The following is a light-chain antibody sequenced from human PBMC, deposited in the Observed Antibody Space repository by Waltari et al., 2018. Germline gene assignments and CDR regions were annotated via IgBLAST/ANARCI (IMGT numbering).Light chain of an antibody. Sequence: QSAPTQPASVSGSPGQSISITCTGPSSDGGGYNCVSWYQHHPGTVHMLFIYDVNKWPSGASNRFSGSKSGNTASLTISGLQADDEADYYCCSFTSSHTYVFGTGTKVTVL. V-gene: IGLV2-14*03. CDR1: SSDGGGYNC. J-gene: IGLJ1*01. CDR2: DVN. CDR3: CSFTSSHTYV.